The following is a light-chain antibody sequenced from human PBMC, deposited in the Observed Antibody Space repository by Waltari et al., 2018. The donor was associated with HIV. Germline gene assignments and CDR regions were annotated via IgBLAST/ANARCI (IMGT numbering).Light chain of an antibody. V-gene: IGKV1-5*03. CDR1: QSISVW. CDR2: EAS. J-gene: IGKJ1*01. Sequence: DIQMTQSPSTLSASIGDRVTITCRASQSISVWLAWYHQKPAKAPTLLIYEASNLESGVPSRFSGTGAGTEFTLTISSLQPDDSATFYCQQYDSFPWTFGQGTKVGIK. CDR3: QQYDSFPWT.